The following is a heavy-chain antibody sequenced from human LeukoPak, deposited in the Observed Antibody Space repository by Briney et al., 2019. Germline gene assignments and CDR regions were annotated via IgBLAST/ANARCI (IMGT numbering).Heavy chain of an antibody. CDR1: GFTVSSNY. J-gene: IGHJ4*02. CDR3: AREEYYYDSSGHY. CDR2: IYSGGST. D-gene: IGHD3-22*01. Sequence: PGGSLRLSCAASGFTVSSNYMSWVRQAPGKGLEWVSVIYSGGSTYYADSVKGRFTISRDNSKNTLYLQMNSLRAEDTAVYYCAREEYYYDSSGHYWGQGTLVTVSS. V-gene: IGHV3-66*01.